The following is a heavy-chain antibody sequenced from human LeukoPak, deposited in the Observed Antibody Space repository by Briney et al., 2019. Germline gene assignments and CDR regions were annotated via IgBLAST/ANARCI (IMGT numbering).Heavy chain of an antibody. CDR1: GGSFSGYY. J-gene: IGHJ2*01. V-gene: IGHV4-34*01. Sequence: SETLSLTCAVYGGSFSGYYWSWIRQPPGKGLEWIGEINHSGSTNYNPSLKSRVTISVDTSKNQFSLKLSSVTAADTAVYYCARGVTLIVVVIHDWYFDLWGRGTVFTVSS. CDR2: INHSGST. CDR3: ARGVTLIVVVIHDWYFDL. D-gene: IGHD3-22*01.